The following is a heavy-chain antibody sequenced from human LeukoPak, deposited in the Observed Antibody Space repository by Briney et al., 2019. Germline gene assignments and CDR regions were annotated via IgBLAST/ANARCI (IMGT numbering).Heavy chain of an antibody. CDR1: GYTFTSYG. CDR2: ISAYNGNT. J-gene: IGHJ6*02. V-gene: IGHV1-18*01. CDR3: ARENSLWFGELPGYYYYYGMDV. D-gene: IGHD3-10*01. Sequence: ASVKVSCKASGYTFTSYGISWVRQAPGQGLEWMGWISAYNGNTNYAQKLQGRVTMTTDTSTSTAYMELRSLRSDDTAVYYCARENSLWFGELPGYYYYYGMDVWGQGTTVTVSS.